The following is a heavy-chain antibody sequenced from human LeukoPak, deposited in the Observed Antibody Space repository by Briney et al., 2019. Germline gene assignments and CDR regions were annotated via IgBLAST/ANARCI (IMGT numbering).Heavy chain of an antibody. CDR3: ARGVRAYYDFWSGYYTT. V-gene: IGHV4-34*01. CDR2: INHSGST. Sequence: SETVSLTCAVYGGSFSGYYWSWIRQPPGKGLEWIGEINHSGSTNYNPSLKSRVTISVDTSKNQFSLKLSSVTAADTAVYYCARGVRAYYDFWSGYYTTWGQGTLVTVSS. CDR1: GGSFSGYY. D-gene: IGHD3-3*01. J-gene: IGHJ5*02.